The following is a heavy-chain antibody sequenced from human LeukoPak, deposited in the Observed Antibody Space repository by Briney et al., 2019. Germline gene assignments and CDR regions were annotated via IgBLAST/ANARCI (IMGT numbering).Heavy chain of an antibody. Sequence: GGSLRLSCAASVFTVTTNYMTWVRQAPGKGLEWVSGIHGDGRTYYADSVKGRFTISRDSSKNTLYLQMNSLRAEDTAVYYCATTGGYWTGIFDRWGQGTLVTVYS. J-gene: IGHJ4*02. CDR1: VFTVTTNY. CDR3: ATTGGYWTGIFDR. D-gene: IGHD2-8*02. V-gene: IGHV3-53*01. CDR2: IHGDGRT.